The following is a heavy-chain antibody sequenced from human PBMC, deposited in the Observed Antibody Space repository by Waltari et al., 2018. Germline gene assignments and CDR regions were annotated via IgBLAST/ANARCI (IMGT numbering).Heavy chain of an antibody. Sequence: EVQLVESGGGLVQPGGSLRLSCAASGFTFSSYAMSWVRQAPGKVLEWVSAISGSGGSTYYADSVKGRFTISRDNSKNTLYLQMNSLGAEDTAVYYCASLPSELTDYFDYWGQGTLVTVSS. CDR1: GFTFSSYA. J-gene: IGHJ4*02. CDR2: ISGSGGST. D-gene: IGHD1-26*01. CDR3: ASLPSELTDYFDY. V-gene: IGHV3-23*04.